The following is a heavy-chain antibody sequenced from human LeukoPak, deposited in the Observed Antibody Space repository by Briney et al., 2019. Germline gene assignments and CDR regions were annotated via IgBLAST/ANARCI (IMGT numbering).Heavy chain of an antibody. D-gene: IGHD2-2*01. CDR3: AKMQREGEYQLLWPSY. J-gene: IGHJ4*02. V-gene: IGHV3-23*01. CDR1: AFTVSRYA. CDR2: ISGSGGST. Sequence: PGPSLRLSCAASAFTVSRYAMSWVRQAPGKGLEWVSAISGSGGSTSYADSVKGRFTISRDNSKNTLYLQMNSLRAEDTAVYYCAKMQREGEYQLLWPSYWGQGTLVTVSS.